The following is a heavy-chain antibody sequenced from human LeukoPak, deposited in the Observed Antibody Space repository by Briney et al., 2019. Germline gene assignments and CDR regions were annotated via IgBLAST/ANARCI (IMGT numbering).Heavy chain of an antibody. CDR1: GFTFSRCA. D-gene: IGHD3-10*01. J-gene: IGHJ5*02. CDR2: ISSNGGST. V-gene: IGHV3-64D*09. CDR3: VGVRWFGGANWFDP. Sequence: PGGSLRLSCSASGFTFSRCAMHWVRQAPGKGLEYVSAISSNGGSTYYADSVKGRFPISRDNSKNTVYLQMSSLRAEDTAVYFCVGVRWFGGANWFDPWGQGTLVTVSS.